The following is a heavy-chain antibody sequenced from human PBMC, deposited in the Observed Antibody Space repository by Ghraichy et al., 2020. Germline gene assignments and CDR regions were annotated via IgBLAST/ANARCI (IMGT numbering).Heavy chain of an antibody. J-gene: IGHJ2*01. CDR2: INHSGST. D-gene: IGHD6-19*01. V-gene: IGHV4-34*01. CDR1: GGSFSGYY. CDR3: ARGHNGGIAVAGTRWYFDL. Sequence: SETLSLTCAVYGGSFSGYYWSWIRQPPGKGLEWIGEINHSGSTNYNPSLKSRVTISVDTSKNQFSLKLSSVTAADTAVYYCARGHNGGIAVAGTRWYFDLRGRGTLVTVSS.